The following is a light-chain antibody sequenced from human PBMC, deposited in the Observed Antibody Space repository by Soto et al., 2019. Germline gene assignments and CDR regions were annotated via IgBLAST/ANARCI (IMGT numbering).Light chain of an antibody. CDR2: EVT. J-gene: IGLJ1*01. V-gene: IGLV2-8*01. CDR1: SSDVGGYNY. Sequence: QSVLTQPASVSGSPGQSITISCTGTSSDVGGYNYVSWYQQHPGKAPKLMIYEVTKRPSGVPDRFSGSKSGSTASLTVSGLQADDEADYYCASYAGTKLFVFGSGTKVTVL. CDR3: ASYAGTKLFV.